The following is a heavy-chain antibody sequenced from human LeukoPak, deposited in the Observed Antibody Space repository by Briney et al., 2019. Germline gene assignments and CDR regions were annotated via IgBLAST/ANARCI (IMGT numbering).Heavy chain of an antibody. CDR1: GFTFSSYA. D-gene: IGHD6-19*01. CDR3: ARGAYSTGWV. CDR2: ISFDGSNG. V-gene: IGHV3-30*01. J-gene: IGHJ4*02. Sequence: PGRSLRLSCAASGFTFSSYAMHWVRQAPVKGLEWVAFISFDGSNGNYADSVKGRFTISRDNSNNTLYLEMNSLRPEDTSIYYCARGAYSTGWVWGRGALVTVSA.